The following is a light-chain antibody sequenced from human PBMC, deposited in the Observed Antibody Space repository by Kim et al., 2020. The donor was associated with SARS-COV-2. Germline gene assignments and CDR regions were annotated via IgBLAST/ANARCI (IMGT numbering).Light chain of an antibody. J-gene: IGKJ2*01. Sequence: DIQMTQSPSTLSASVGDRVTITCRASQTIPGWLAWYQQKPGKAPNLLIYQASSLQSGVPSRFSGSGSGTEFTLTISSLQPDDFATYYCQQYNNYPYTFGQGTKVEI. CDR3: QQYNNYPYT. CDR2: QAS. V-gene: IGKV1-5*03. CDR1: QTIPGW.